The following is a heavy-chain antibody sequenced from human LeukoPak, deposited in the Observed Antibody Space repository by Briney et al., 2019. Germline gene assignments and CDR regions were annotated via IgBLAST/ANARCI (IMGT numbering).Heavy chain of an antibody. V-gene: IGHV4-39*01. D-gene: IGHD5-18*01. CDR3: ARLSGYSYGYIAY. J-gene: IGHJ4*02. CDR1: GGSISVSGYY. Sequence: SETLSLACTVSGGSISVSGYYWGWIRQPPGKGLEWIGSIFYTGSTYYNPSLKSRVTISVAMSKNQFSLRLSSVTAADTAVYYCARLSGYSYGYIAYWGQGTLVTVSS. CDR2: IFYTGST.